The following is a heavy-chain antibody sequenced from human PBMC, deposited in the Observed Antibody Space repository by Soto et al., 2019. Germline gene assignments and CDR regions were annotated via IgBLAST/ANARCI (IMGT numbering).Heavy chain of an antibody. J-gene: IGHJ5*02. Sequence: QVLLVQSGAEMKQPGSSVSVSCRASGDSFTNYAFTWVRQSPGQSPEWLGGVLLALGTPHYSQRFQGRLTIIADESSSTVYMELGSLRLDDTAVYYCGRYCTNTKCRGGYYLDLWGQGTLLTVS. D-gene: IGHD2-8*01. CDR1: GDSFTNYA. V-gene: IGHV1-69*01. CDR3: GRYCTNTKCRGGYYLDL. CDR2: VLLALGTP.